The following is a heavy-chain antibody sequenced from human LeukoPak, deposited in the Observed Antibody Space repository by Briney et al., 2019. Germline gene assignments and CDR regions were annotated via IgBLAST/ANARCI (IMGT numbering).Heavy chain of an antibody. Sequence: GGSLRLSCAASGFTFSSYWMSWVRQAPGKGLEWVANIKEDGSAKYYLDSVKGRFNISRDNAKNSLYLQMNSLRAEDTAVYYCARVVQYYYAPEAYYLFQHRGQGTP. CDR3: ARVVQYYYAPEAYYLFQH. D-gene: IGHD3-10*01. CDR2: IKEDGSAK. CDR1: GFTFSSYW. J-gene: IGHJ6*01. V-gene: IGHV3-7*01.